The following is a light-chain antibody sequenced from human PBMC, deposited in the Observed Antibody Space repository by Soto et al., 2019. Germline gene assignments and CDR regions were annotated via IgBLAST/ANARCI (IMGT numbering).Light chain of an antibody. CDR1: SSDIGNYDF. Sequence: QSALTQPASVSGSPGQSITISCTGTSSDIGNYDFVSWYQQVPGTAPKAMIYEVSSRPSGVSNLFSGSKSGNTASLTISGLQAEDEAYYCCSSDTTRTSFSLFGGGTQLTVL. CDR3: SSDTTRTSFSL. J-gene: IGLJ2*01. V-gene: IGLV2-14*01. CDR2: EVS.